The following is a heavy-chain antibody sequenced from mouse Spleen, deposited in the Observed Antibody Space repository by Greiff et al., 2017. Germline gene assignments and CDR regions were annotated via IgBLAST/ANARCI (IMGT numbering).Heavy chain of an antibody. J-gene: IGHJ2*01. D-gene: IGHD1-1*01. Sequence: EVKLEESGGGLVKPGGSLKLSCAASGFTFSSYAMSWVRQTPEKRLEWVATISDGGSYTYYPDNVKGRFTISRDNAKNNLYLQMSHLKSEDTAMYYCARYYGSSPGDYWGQGTTLTVSS. V-gene: IGHV5-4*03. CDR1: GFTFSSYA. CDR3: ARYYGSSPGDY. CDR2: ISDGGSYT.